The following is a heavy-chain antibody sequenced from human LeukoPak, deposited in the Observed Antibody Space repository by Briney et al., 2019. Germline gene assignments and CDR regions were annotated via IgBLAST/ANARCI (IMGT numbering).Heavy chain of an antibody. V-gene: IGHV3-9*01. CDR1: GFTFDDYA. D-gene: IGHD6-19*01. J-gene: IGHJ4*02. CDR3: AKDMKGSGWYFDY. Sequence: GGSLRLSCAASGFTFDDYAMHWVRQAPGKGLEWVSGISWNSGSIGYADSVKGRFTISRDNSKNTLYLQMNSLRAEDTAVYYCAKDMKGSGWYFDYWGQGTLVTVSS. CDR2: ISWNSGSI.